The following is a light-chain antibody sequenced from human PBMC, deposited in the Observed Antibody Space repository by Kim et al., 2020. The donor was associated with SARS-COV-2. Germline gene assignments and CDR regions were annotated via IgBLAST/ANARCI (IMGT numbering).Light chain of an antibody. CDR1: QSVARY. CDR3: QHRSSWPLT. V-gene: IGKV3-11*01. Sequence: ETVLTQSPVILSLSLGERATLSCRASQSVARYLAWYQHKDGQAPGLLIFDASSRATGVPPKFIGSGSGTDFTLTISDLAPEDFAVYYCQHRSSWPLTFGGGTKVDIK. J-gene: IGKJ4*01. CDR2: DAS.